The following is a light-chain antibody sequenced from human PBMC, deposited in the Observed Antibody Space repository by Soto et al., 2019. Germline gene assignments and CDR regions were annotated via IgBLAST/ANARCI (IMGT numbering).Light chain of an antibody. CDR3: CSYAGSTTSWV. Sequence: QSALTQPASVSGSPGQSITISCTGTSSDVGSYNLVSWYQQHADKAPKLMIYDVSKRPYGISNRFSGSKSGSTASLTISGLQAEDEADYYCCSYAGSTTSWVFGGGTKLTVL. CDR1: SSDVGSYNL. CDR2: DVS. J-gene: IGLJ3*02. V-gene: IGLV2-23*02.